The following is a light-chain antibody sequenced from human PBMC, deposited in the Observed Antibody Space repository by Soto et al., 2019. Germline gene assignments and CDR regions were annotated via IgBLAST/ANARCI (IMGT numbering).Light chain of an antibody. Sequence: QSVLTQPTSASGTPGQTVTISCSGYSSNIGTNYVYWYQHLPGSAPKLLFYASDQRPSGVPDRFSGSKSGTSASLTISGLRSEDEATYYCSSWDGSLGGVVFGGGTQLTVL. CDR3: SSWDGSLGGVV. V-gene: IGLV1-47*01. CDR1: SSNIGTNY. CDR2: ASD. J-gene: IGLJ7*01.